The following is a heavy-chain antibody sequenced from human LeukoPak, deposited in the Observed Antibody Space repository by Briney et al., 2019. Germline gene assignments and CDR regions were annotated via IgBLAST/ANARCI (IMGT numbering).Heavy chain of an antibody. CDR1: GGSVNSDSHY. D-gene: IGHD3-10*01. V-gene: IGHV4-61*01. CDR3: ARVYYYGSGSYYNDY. Sequence: PSETLSLTCTVSGGSVNSDSHYWTWIRQPPGKGLEWIGEISHGGSTNYNPSLKSRVTISVDTSKNQFSLKLSSVTAADTAVYYCARVYYYGSGSYYNDYWGQGTLVTVSS. CDR2: ISHGGST. J-gene: IGHJ4*02.